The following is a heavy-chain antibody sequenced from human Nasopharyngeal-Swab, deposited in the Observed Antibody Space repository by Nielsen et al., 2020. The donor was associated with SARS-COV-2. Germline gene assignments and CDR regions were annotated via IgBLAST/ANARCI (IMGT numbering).Heavy chain of an antibody. V-gene: IGHV3-23*01. CDR3: ANTGGYSLGFDY. Sequence: GGSLRLSCAASGFTFSSYAMSRVRQAPGKGLEWVSAISGSGGSTYYADSVKGRFTISRDNSKNTLYLQMNSLRAEDTAVYYCANTGGYSLGFDYWGQGTLVTVSS. CDR1: GFTFSSYA. CDR2: ISGSGGST. D-gene: IGHD5-18*01. J-gene: IGHJ4*02.